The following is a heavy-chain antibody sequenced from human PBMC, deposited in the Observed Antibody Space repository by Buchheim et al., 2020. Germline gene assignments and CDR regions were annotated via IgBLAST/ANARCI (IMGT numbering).Heavy chain of an antibody. J-gene: IGHJ6*02. V-gene: IGHV4-34*01. CDR1: GGSFSGYY. D-gene: IGHD4-17*01. Sequence: QVQLQQWGAGLLKPSETLSLTCAVYGGSFSGYYWSWIRQPPGKGLEWIGEINHSGSTNYNPSLKSRVTISVDTSKNQFSLKLSSVTAADTAVYYCASSTIDYGDSPYYYYGMDVWGQGTT. CDR2: INHSGST. CDR3: ASSTIDYGDSPYYYYGMDV.